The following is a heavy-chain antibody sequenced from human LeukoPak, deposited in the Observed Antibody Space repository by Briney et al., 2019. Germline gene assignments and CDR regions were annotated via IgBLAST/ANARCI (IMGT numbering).Heavy chain of an antibody. CDR1: GGSISSSNW. J-gene: IGHJ4*02. CDR3: ARQKMVVTPGLFDY. V-gene: IGHV4-4*02. D-gene: IGHD4-23*01. Sequence: SGTLSLTCAVSGGSISSSNWWSWVRQPPGKGLEWIGEIYHSGSTDYNPSLKSRVTISVDTSKNQFSLKLSSVTAADTAVYYCARQKMVVTPGLFDYWGQGTLVTVSS. CDR2: IYHSGST.